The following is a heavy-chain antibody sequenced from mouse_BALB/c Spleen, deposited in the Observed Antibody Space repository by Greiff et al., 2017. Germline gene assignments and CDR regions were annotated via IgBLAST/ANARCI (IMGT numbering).Heavy chain of an antibody. D-gene: IGHD2-10*02. J-gene: IGHJ1*01. CDR3: ARRYGNWYFDV. CDR1: GFTFSSYT. Sequence: EVQGVESGGGLVQPGGSLKLSCAASGFTFSSYTMSWVRQTPEKRLEWVAYISNGGGSTYYPDTVKGRFTISRDNAKNTLYLQMSSLKSEDTAMFDCARRYGNWYFDVWGGGTTVTVSS. V-gene: IGHV5-12-2*01. CDR2: ISNGGGST.